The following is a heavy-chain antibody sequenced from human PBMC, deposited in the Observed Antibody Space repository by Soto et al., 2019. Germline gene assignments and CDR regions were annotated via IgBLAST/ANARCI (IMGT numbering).Heavy chain of an antibody. Sequence: QVQLVKSGAEVKKPGSSVNVSCKASGGTFSSYAISWVRQAPGQGLEWMGGIIPIFGKANYAQKLQGRVTSTADESTSTAYMELSSVRSEDTAVYYCVIAAAWRLGHWFDPGGQGTLVTVSS. D-gene: IGHD6-13*01. J-gene: IGHJ5*02. CDR2: IIPIFGKA. CDR3: VIAAAWRLGHWFDP. CDR1: GGTFSSYA. V-gene: IGHV1-69*01.